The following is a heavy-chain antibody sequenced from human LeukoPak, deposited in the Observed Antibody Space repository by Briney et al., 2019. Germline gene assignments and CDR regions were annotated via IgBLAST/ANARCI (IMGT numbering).Heavy chain of an antibody. CDR3: ASGTYYYDSSGSPHAFDI. J-gene: IGHJ3*02. D-gene: IGHD3-22*01. Sequence: SETLSLTCTVSGGSISSYYWSWIRQPPGKGLEWIGYIYYSGSTNYNPSLKSRVTISVDTSKNQFSLKLSSVTAADTAVYYCASGTYYYDSSGSPHAFDIWGQGTMVTVSS. CDR1: GGSISSYY. V-gene: IGHV4-59*12. CDR2: IYYSGST.